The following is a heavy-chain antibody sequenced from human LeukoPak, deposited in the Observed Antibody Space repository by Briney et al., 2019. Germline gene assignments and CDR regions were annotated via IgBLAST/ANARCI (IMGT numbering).Heavy chain of an antibody. CDR1: GGSISSYY. D-gene: IGHD2-21*01. CDR2: IYYRGGT. Sequence: SETLSLTCTVSGGSISSYYWSWIRQPPGKGLEWIGYIYYRGGTTYNPSLKSRVTISVDTSQNQFSLTLSSVTAADTAVYYCARDCGGDCSPAYYYYYYMDVWGKGTTVTVSS. J-gene: IGHJ6*03. V-gene: IGHV4-59*01. CDR3: ARDCGGDCSPAYYYYYYMDV.